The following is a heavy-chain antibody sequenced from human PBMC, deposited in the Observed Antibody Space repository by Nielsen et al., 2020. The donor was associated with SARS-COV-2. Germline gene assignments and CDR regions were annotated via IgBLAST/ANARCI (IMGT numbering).Heavy chain of an antibody. V-gene: IGHV3-9*01. Sequence: SLKISCAASGFTFDDYAMHWVRQAPGKGLEWVSGISWNSGSIGYADSVKSRFTISRDNAKNSLYLHMNSLRVEDTAVYYCVRDSSIVIWSGYPVDWGQGTLVTVSS. CDR2: ISWNSGSI. J-gene: IGHJ4*02. CDR1: GFTFDDYA. D-gene: IGHD3-3*01. CDR3: VRDSSIVIWSGYPVD.